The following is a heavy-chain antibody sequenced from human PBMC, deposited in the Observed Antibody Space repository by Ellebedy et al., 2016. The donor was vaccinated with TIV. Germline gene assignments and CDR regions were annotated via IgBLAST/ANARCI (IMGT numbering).Heavy chain of an antibody. CDR3: ARIPGPGFGGNPSWMDYYYGMDV. CDR1: GFTFSDYY. V-gene: IGHV3-11*01. Sequence: GESLKISXAASGFTFSDYYMSWIRQAPGKGLEWVSYISSSGSTIYYADSVKGRFTISRDNAKNSLYLQMNSLRAEDTAVYYCARIPGPGFGGNPSWMDYYYGMDVWGQGTTVTVSS. D-gene: IGHD4-23*01. CDR2: ISSSGSTI. J-gene: IGHJ6*02.